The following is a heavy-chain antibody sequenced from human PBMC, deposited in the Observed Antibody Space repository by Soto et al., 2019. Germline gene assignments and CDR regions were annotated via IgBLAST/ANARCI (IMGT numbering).Heavy chain of an antibody. V-gene: IGHV4-59*01. D-gene: IGHD2-2*01. CDR1: GGSISSYY. Sequence: PSETLSLTCTVSGGSISSYYWSWIRQPPGKGLEWIGYIYYSGSTNYNPSLKSRVTISVDTSKNQFSLKLSSVTAADTAVYYCARLPARWSHPRGQAPLLT. CDR2: IYYSGST. J-gene: IGHJ5*02. CDR3: ARLPARWSHP.